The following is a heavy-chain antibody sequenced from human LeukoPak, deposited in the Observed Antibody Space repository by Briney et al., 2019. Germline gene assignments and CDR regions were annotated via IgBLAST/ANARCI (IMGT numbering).Heavy chain of an antibody. CDR1: GYTFTSYY. J-gene: IGHJ4*02. Sequence: ASVKVSCKASGYTFTSYYIHWVRQAPGQGLEWMGMIYPRDGSTSYAQKFQGRVTVTRDTSTSTVHMELNGLRSEDTAVYYCARDQEGFDYWGQGTLVTVSS. CDR3: ARDQEGFDY. V-gene: IGHV1-46*01. CDR2: IYPRDGST.